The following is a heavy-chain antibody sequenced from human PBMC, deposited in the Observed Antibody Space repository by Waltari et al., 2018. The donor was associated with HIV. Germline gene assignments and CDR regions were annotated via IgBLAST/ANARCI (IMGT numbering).Heavy chain of an antibody. CDR3: ARQWWSAGAFDI. CDR2: VNPGSGNT. V-gene: IGHV1-46*03. Sequence: QVQLVQSGAEVKKPGTSVKVSCKASGYTFIDNYIHWVRQAPGQGLEWMGVVNPGSGNTNYAQKFQGRLTMTRDTSTSTVYMELSSLRSEDTAIYYCARQWWSAGAFDIWGQGTTVTVSS. CDR1: GYTFIDNY. D-gene: IGHD2-15*01. J-gene: IGHJ3*02.